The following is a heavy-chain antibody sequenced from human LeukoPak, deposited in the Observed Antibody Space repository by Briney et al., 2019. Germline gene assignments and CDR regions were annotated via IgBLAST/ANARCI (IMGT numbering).Heavy chain of an antibody. CDR3: ATETNGRHYDY. CDR1: GLTFSTSG. V-gene: IGHV3-21*06. CDR2: IGPTGSDR. D-gene: IGHD1-14*01. Sequence: GGSLRLSCTASGLTFSTSGFNWVRQAPGKGLEWVASIGPTGSDRYHADSIKGRFTTSRDNANNFLYLQMNSLRAEDTAVYYCATETNGRHYDYWGQRTLLTVSS. J-gene: IGHJ4*02.